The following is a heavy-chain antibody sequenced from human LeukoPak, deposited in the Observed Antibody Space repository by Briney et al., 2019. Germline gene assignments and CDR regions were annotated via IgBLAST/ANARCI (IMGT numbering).Heavy chain of an antibody. Sequence: GASVKVSCKASGYTFTSYDINWVRQATGQGLEWMGWMNPNSGNTGYAQKFQGRVTMTRNTSISTAYMELSSLRSEDTAVYYCARDHRDGYNFFYWGQGTLVTVSS. CDR2: MNPNSGNT. V-gene: IGHV1-8*01. D-gene: IGHD5-24*01. J-gene: IGHJ4*02. CDR3: ARDHRDGYNFFY. CDR1: GYTFTSYD.